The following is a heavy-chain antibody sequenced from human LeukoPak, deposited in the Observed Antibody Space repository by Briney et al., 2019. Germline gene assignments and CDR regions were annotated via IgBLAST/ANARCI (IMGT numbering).Heavy chain of an antibody. CDR3: ARGSSGGGNDY. CDR2: IYYSGST. V-gene: IGHV4-59*01. CDR1: GGSISSYY. J-gene: IGHJ4*02. Sequence: SETLSLTCTVSGGSISSYYWSWIRQPPGKGLEWIWYIYYSGSTNCNPSLKSRVTISVDTSKNQFSLKLSSVTAADTAVYYCARGSSGGGNDYWGQGTLVTVSS. D-gene: IGHD4-23*01.